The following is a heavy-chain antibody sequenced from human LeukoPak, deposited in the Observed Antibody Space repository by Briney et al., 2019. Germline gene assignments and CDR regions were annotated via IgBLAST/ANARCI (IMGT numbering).Heavy chain of an antibody. CDR1: GGSISSGGYY. Sequence: SQTLSLTCTVSGGSISSGGYYWSWIRQPPGKGLEWIGYIYHSGSTYYNPSLKSRVTISVDRSKNQFSLKLSSVTAADTAVYYCAALYSSTGGDYWGQGTLVAVSS. V-gene: IGHV4-30-2*01. CDR2: IYHSGST. D-gene: IGHD6-13*01. CDR3: AALYSSTGGDY. J-gene: IGHJ4*02.